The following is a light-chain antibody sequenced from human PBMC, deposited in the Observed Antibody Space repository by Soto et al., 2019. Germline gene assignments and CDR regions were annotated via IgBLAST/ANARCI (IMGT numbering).Light chain of an antibody. CDR2: GAS. V-gene: IGKV3-20*01. J-gene: IGKJ4*01. CDR1: QSVISN. Sequence: EMVMTQSPVTLSVSQGESATLSCRASQSVISNLAWYQQKPGQAPRLLIYGASTRATGIPDRFSASGSGTDFTLTISRLEPEDFAVYYCQQYDSSPLTFGQGTKVDIK. CDR3: QQYDSSPLT.